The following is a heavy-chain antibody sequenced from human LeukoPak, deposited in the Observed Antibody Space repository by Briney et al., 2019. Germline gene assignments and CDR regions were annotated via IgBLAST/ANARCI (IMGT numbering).Heavy chain of an antibody. Sequence: GSLRLSCAASGFTFSSYAMSWVRQAPGKGLEWVSAISGSGGSTYYADSVEGRFTISRDNSKNTLYLQMNSLRAEDTAVYYCAKEGAFVVVPAASRGRYYYGMDVWGQGTTVTVSS. J-gene: IGHJ6*02. CDR2: ISGSGGST. CDR3: AKEGAFVVVPAASRGRYYYGMDV. D-gene: IGHD2-2*01. V-gene: IGHV3-23*01. CDR1: GFTFSSYA.